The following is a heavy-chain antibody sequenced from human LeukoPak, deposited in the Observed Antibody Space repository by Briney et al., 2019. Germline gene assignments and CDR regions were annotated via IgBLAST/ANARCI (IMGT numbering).Heavy chain of an antibody. CDR1: RFTFRSYG. CDR2: ISYDGTKK. J-gene: IGHJ6*03. V-gene: IGHV3-30*18. Sequence: GGSLRLSCVGSRFTFRSYGMHWVRQAPGKGLQWVAVISYDGTKKYYADSVKGQFTISRDNSKNTLYLQMNSLRAEDTAVYYCAKGSRPGYSYGPREYYYYMDVWGKGTTVTVSS. CDR3: AKGSRPGYSYGPREYYYYMDV. D-gene: IGHD5-18*01.